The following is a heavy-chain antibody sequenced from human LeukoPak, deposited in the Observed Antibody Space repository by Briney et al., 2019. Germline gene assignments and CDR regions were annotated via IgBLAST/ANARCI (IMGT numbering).Heavy chain of an antibody. J-gene: IGHJ4*02. V-gene: IGHV1-18*01. CDR3: ARSYDFWSGYYQYFDY. Sequence: GASVKVSCKASGYTFTSYGISWVRQAPGQGLEWMGWISAYNGNTNYAQKLQGRVTMTTDTSTSTAYMELRILRSDDTAVYYCARSYDFWSGYYQYFDYCGQGTLVTVSS. D-gene: IGHD3-3*01. CDR2: ISAYNGNT. CDR1: GYTFTSYG.